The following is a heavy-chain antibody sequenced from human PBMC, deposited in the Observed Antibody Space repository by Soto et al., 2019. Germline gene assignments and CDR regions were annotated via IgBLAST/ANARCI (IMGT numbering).Heavy chain of an antibody. J-gene: IGHJ4*02. D-gene: IGHD6-13*01. CDR2: INHSGST. V-gene: IGHV4-34*01. CDR3: ARQFKGIAMRDY. CDR1: GGSFSGYY. Sequence: QVQLQQWGAGLLKPSETLSLTCGVYGGSFSGYYWSWIRQPPGKGLEWIGEINHSGSTNYNNPSLKSRVTVSVDTSKNQFSLKLSSVTGADTAVYYCARQFKGIAMRDYWGQGTLVTVS.